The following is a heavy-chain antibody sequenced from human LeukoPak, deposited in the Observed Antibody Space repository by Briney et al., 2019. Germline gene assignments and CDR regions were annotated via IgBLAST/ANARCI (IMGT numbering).Heavy chain of an antibody. V-gene: IGHV3-11*01. J-gene: IGHJ3*02. CDR1: GFTFSDYY. CDR3: ARDLDTARAGYAFDI. Sequence: GGSLRLSCAASGFTFSDYYMSWIRQAPGKGLEWVSYISSSGSTIYYADSVKGRFTISRDNAKNSLHLQMNSQRAEDTAVYYCARDLDTARAGYAFDIWGQGTMVTVSS. CDR2: ISSSGSTI. D-gene: IGHD5-18*01.